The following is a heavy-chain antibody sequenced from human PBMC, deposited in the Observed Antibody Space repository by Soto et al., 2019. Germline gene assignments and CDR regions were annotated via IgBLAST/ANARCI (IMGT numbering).Heavy chain of an antibody. CDR2: IFSNDEK. D-gene: IGHD2-15*01. Sequence: QVTLKESGPVLVKPTETLTLTCTVSRFSLSNARMGVSWIRQPPGKALEWLAHIFSNDEKSYSTSLKSRLTISKDTSKSQVVLTMTNMDPVDTATYYCARTVGYCSGGSCYYYYYGMDVWGQGTTVTVSS. CDR3: ARTVGYCSGGSCYYYYYGMDV. J-gene: IGHJ6*02. V-gene: IGHV2-26*01. CDR1: RFSLSNARMG.